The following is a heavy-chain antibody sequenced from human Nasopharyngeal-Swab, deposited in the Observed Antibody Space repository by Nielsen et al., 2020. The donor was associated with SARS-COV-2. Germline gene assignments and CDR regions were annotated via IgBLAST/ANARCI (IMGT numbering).Heavy chain of an antibody. J-gene: IGHJ6*02. CDR2: IYHSGNT. CDR3: ASRPWGLYYYYGMDV. D-gene: IGHD7-27*01. Sequence: SETLSLTCAVSGGSISNSNWWTWVRQPPGKGLEWIGDIYHSGNTNYNPSLKSQVTISVDKSKNQFSLRLNSVTAADTAVYYCASRPWGLYYYYGMDVWGQGTTVTVSS. CDR1: GGSISNSNW. V-gene: IGHV4-4*02.